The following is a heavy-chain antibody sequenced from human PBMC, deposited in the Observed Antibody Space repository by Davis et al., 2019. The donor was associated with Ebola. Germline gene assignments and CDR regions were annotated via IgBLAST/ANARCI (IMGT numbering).Heavy chain of an antibody. CDR1: GDSITSYY. Sequence: PSETLSLTCTVSGDSITSYYWSWIRQPPGKGLEWIGSIYYSGTTDYNPSLKSRVTISGDTPRKQISLKLTSVTAADTAVYFCARATSKSAHFDYWGQGTLVTVSS. CDR2: IYYSGTT. V-gene: IGHV4-59*01. D-gene: IGHD6-6*01. CDR3: ARATSKSAHFDY. J-gene: IGHJ4*02.